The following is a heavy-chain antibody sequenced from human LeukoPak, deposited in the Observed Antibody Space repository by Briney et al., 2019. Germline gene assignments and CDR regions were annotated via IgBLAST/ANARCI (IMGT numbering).Heavy chain of an antibody. CDR3: AEASITFGGVIVTPLDY. CDR1: GFTFSSYG. V-gene: IGHV3-30*18. J-gene: IGHJ4*02. CDR2: ISYDGSNK. Sequence: PGGSLRLSCAASGFTFSSYGMHWVRQAPGKGLEWVAVISYDGSNKYYADSVKGRFTIPRDNSKNTLYLQMNSLRAEDTAVYYCAEASITFGGVIVTPLDYWGQGTLVTVSS. D-gene: IGHD3-16*02.